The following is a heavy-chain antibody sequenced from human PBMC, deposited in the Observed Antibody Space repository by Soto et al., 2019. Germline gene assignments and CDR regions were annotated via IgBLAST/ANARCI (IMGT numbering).Heavy chain of an antibody. J-gene: IGHJ6*02. Sequence: LSLTCSVSGGSVNSFYYWSWIRQPPGKGLEWLGYIYHTGSTNYQPSLKSRVTISLDTSKNQFSLNLNPVTAADTAVYYCARWGVAMDVWGQGTTVTVSS. CDR2: IYHTGST. V-gene: IGHV4-61*01. CDR1: GGSVNSFYY. CDR3: ARWGVAMDV. D-gene: IGHD3-16*01.